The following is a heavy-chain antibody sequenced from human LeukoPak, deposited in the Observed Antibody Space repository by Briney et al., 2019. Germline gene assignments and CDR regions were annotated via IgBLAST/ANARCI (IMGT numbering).Heavy chain of an antibody. D-gene: IGHD4-17*01. CDR1: GYTFTIYY. V-gene: IGHV1-46*01. CDR3: ATGPTVTRLDY. CDR2: INPSAGST. J-gene: IGHJ4*02. Sequence: ASVKVSCKASGYTFTIYYMHWVRQAPGQGLEWMGIINPSAGSTSYAQTFQGRVTMTRDTSTSTVYLELSSLTSEDTAVYSCATGPTVTRLDYWGQGTLVTVSS.